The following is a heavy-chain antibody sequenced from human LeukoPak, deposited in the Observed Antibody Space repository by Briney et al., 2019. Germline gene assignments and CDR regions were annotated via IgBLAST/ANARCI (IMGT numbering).Heavy chain of an antibody. J-gene: IGHJ3*02. CDR3: AKVIVVVPAAIGRLGAFDI. CDR2: ISGSGGST. V-gene: IGHV3-23*01. D-gene: IGHD2-2*02. CDR1: GFTFSSYA. Sequence: PGGSLRLSCAASGFTFSSYAMSWVRQAPGKGLEWVSAISGSGGSTYYADSVKGRFTISRDNSKNTLYLQMNSLRAEDTAVYYCAKVIVVVPAAIGRLGAFDIWGQGTMVTVSS.